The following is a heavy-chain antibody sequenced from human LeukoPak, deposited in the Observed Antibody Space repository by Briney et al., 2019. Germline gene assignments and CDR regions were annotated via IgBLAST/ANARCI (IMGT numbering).Heavy chain of an antibody. Sequence: GGSPRLSCAASGFTFSSYAMTWVRQAPGKGLEWVSAISGSGGTTYYADSVKGRFTISRDNSKNTLFLLMNSLRAEDTAVYYCAKGLINDWSALEYWGQGTLVTVSS. CDR1: GFTFSSYA. CDR3: AKGLINDWSALEY. J-gene: IGHJ4*02. D-gene: IGHD3-9*01. CDR2: ISGSGGTT. V-gene: IGHV3-23*01.